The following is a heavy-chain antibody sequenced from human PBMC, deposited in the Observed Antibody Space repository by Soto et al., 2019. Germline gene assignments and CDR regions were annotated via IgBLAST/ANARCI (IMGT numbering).Heavy chain of an antibody. CDR3: VRGLRYCTSTSCYVRDLDY. D-gene: IGHD2-2*01. CDR1: RYIFASYD. CDR2: MNPNSGNT. V-gene: IGHV1-8*01. J-gene: IGHJ4*02. Sequence: QVQLVQSGAEVKKPGASVRVSCKASRYIFASYDFNWVRQATGQGLEWMGWMNPNSGNTGYAQKFMGRVTLTRNTSISTAYMELSSLRSEDTAVYHCVRGLRYCTSTSCYVRDLDYWGQGTLVTVSS.